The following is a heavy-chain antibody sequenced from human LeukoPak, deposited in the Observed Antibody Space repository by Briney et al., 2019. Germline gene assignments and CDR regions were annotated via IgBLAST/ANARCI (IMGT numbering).Heavy chain of an antibody. V-gene: IGHV1-2*06. J-gene: IGHJ4*02. Sequence: ASVKVSCKASGYTFTGYYMHWVRQAPGQGLEWMGRINPNSGGTNYAQKFQGRVTMTRDTSISTAYMELSRPRSDDTAVYYCARRFNYYDSSGYYEGFYFDYWGQGTLVTVSS. D-gene: IGHD3-22*01. CDR1: GYTFTGYY. CDR2: INPNSGGT. CDR3: ARRFNYYDSSGYYEGFYFDY.